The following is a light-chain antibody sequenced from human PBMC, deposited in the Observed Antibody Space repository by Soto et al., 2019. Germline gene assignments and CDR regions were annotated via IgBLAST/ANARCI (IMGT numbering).Light chain of an antibody. CDR2: GNT. J-gene: IGLJ3*02. V-gene: IGLV1-40*01. CDR3: QSFDRSLTAWV. Sequence: QSVLTQPPSVSGAPGQRVTISCTGSSSNIGAGYDVHWYQQLPGTAPTLLISGNTDRPSGVPDRFSGSKSGTSASLAITGLQTEDEADYYCQSFDRSLTAWVFGGGTKGPS. CDR1: SSNIGAGYD.